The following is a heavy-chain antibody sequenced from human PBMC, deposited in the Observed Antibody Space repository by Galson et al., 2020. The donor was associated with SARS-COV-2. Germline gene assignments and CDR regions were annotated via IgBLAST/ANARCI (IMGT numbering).Heavy chain of an antibody. Sequence: GGSLRLSCAASGFTFSDYYMSWIRQAPGKGLAWVSYISSSGSTIYYADSVKGRFTISRDNAKNSLYLQMNSLRAEDTAVYYCARLTYCGGDCPTLYYYYGMDVWGQGTTVTVSS. V-gene: IGHV3-11*01. CDR1: GFTFSDYY. CDR2: ISSSGSTI. CDR3: ARLTYCGGDCPTLYYYYGMDV. D-gene: IGHD2-21*02. J-gene: IGHJ6*02.